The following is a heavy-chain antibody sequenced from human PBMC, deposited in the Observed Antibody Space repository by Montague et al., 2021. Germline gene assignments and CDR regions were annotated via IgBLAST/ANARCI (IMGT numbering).Heavy chain of an antibody. V-gene: IGHV4-59*01. J-gene: IGHJ6*02. CDR3: AVTNPYYYYGMDV. D-gene: IGHD1-14*01. CDR2: IYYSRRT. Sequence: SETLSLTCSVSGASISDYYWRCIRQPPGKGLEWIGYIYYSRRTNYNPSLKSRVTISVDTSKNQFSLKLSSVTAADTAFYYCAVTNPYYYYGMDVWGQGTTVTVSS. CDR1: GASISDYY.